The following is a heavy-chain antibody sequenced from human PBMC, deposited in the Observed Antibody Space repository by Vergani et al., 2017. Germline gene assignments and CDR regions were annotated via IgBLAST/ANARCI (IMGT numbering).Heavy chain of an antibody. J-gene: IGHJ5*02. CDR1: GGSISSYY. D-gene: IGHD6-6*01. Sequence: QVQLQESGPGLVKPSETLSLTCTVSGGSISSYYWSWIRQPAGKGLEWIGRIYTSGSTNYNPSLKSRVTMSVDTSKNQFSLKLSAVTAADTAVDYCARDVGTYSSSGINWFDPGGQGTLVTVSS. CDR3: ARDVGTYSSSGINWFDP. CDR2: IYTSGST. V-gene: IGHV4-4*07.